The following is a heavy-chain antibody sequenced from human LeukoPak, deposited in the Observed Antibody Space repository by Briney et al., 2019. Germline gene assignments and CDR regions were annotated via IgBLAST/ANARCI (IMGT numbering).Heavy chain of an antibody. CDR3: AKAKTPISYYYYYMDV. CDR1: GFTFSDYY. J-gene: IGHJ6*03. V-gene: IGHV3-11*04. Sequence: PGGSLRLSCAASGFTFSDYYMSWIRQAPGKGLEWVSYISSSGSTIYYADSVKGRFTISRDNAKNSLYLQMNSLRAEDTAVYYCAKAKTPISYYYYYMDVWGKGTTVTVSS. CDR2: ISSSGSTI.